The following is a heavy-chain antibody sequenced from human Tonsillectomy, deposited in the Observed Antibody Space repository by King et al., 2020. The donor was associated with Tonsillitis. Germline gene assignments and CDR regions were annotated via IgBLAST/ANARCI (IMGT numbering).Heavy chain of an antibody. Sequence: EVQLVESGGGLVQPGGSLRLSCAASGFTFSSYAMSWVRQAPGKGLEWVSAISGSGGSTYYADSVKGRFTISRDNSKNTLYLQMNSLRAEDTAVYYCAKRRYIAAAGPTNSFDYWGQGTLVTVSS. CDR1: GFTFSSYA. V-gene: IGHV3-23*04. J-gene: IGHJ4*02. CDR3: AKRRYIAAAGPTNSFDY. D-gene: IGHD6-13*01. CDR2: ISGSGGST.